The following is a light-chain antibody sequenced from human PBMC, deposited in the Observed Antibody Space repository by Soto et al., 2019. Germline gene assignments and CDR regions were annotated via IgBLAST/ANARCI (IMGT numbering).Light chain of an antibody. J-gene: IGLJ1*01. V-gene: IGLV2-14*01. CDR3: SSYTSSSTGV. CDR1: SSDVGGYNY. CDR2: EVS. Sequence: QSVLTQHASVSGSPGQSITISCTGTSSDVGGYNYVSWYQQHPGEAPKLMIYEVSNRPSGVSNRFSGSKSGNTASLTISGLQAEDEADYYCSSYTSSSTGVFGTGTKVTVL.